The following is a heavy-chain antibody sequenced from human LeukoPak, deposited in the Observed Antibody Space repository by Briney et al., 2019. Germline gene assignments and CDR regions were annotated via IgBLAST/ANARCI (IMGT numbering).Heavy chain of an antibody. J-gene: IGHJ5*02. CDR3: AKDNYDILTGPNNWFDP. V-gene: IGHV3-9*01. D-gene: IGHD3-9*01. Sequence: GRSLRLSCAASGFTFDDYAMHWVRQAPGKGLEWVSGISWNSGSIGYADSVKGRFTISRVNAKNSLYLQMNSLRAEDTALYYCAKDNYDILTGPNNWFDPWGQGTLVTVSS. CDR1: GFTFDDYA. CDR2: ISWNSGSI.